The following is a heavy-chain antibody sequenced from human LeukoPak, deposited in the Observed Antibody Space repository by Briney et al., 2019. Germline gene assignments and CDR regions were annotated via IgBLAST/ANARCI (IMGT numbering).Heavy chain of an antibody. J-gene: IGHJ4*02. V-gene: IGHV1-46*01. D-gene: IGHD1-7*01. CDR3: ARGGREDHNWNYMYFDY. CDR2: INPSGGST. Sequence: GASVKVSCKASGYTFTSYYMHWVRQAPGQGLEWMGIINPSGGSTSYAQKFQGRVTMTRDTSTSTVYMELSSLRSEDTAVYYCARGGREDHNWNYMYFDYWGQGTLVTAFS. CDR1: GYTFTSYY.